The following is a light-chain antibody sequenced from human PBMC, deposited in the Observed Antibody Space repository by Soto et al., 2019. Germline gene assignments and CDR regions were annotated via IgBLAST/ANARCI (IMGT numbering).Light chain of an antibody. CDR3: QHYNSYSEA. CDR2: ASV. CDR1: QSSGSNF. J-gene: IGKJ1*01. Sequence: ELVLTQSPGSLSLSPGERATLSCKTSQSSGSNFVAWYQQRPGQPPRLLIYASVNRATGIPDRFSGSGSGTEFTLTISSLQPDDFATYYCQHYNSYSEAFGQGTKVDIK. V-gene: IGKV3-20*01.